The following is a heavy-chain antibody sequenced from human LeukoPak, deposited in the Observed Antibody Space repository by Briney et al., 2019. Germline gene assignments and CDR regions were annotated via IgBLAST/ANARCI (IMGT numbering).Heavy chain of an antibody. CDR3: ARGAIVPDYYYYGMDV. V-gene: IGHV3-33*01. Sequence: GGSLRLSCAASGFTFSSYGMPWVRQAPGKGLEWVAVIWYDGSNKYYADSVKGRFTISRDNSKNTLYLQMNSLRAEDTAVYYCARGAIVPDYYYYGMDVWGQGTTVTVSS. J-gene: IGHJ6*02. D-gene: IGHD2-2*01. CDR1: GFTFSSYG. CDR2: IWYDGSNK.